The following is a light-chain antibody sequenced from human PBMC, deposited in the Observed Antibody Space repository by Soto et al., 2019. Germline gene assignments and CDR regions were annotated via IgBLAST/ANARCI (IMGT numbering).Light chain of an antibody. CDR1: QSVSSN. J-gene: IGKJ1*01. Sequence: IVMTQSPATLSVSPGERATLSCRASQSVSSNLAWYQQKPGQAPRLLIYGASTRATGIQARCSGSGSGTESTLTNSSLQAEEFLVDYCQQHNNWPPQTFGQGPKVEIK. CDR3: QQHNNWPPQT. V-gene: IGKV3-15*01. CDR2: GAS.